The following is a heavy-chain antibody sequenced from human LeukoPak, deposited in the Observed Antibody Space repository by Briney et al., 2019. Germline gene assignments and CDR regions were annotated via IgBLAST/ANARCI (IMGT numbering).Heavy chain of an antibody. CDR2: IYSGGST. CDR3: ARADPYFYYGMDV. CDR1: GFTFSSYA. Sequence: PGGSLRLSCAAFGFTFSSYAMSWVRQAPGKGLEWVSVIYSGGSTYYADSVKGRFTISRDNSKNTLYLQMNSLRAEDTAVYYCARADPYFYYGMDVWGQGTTVTVSS. J-gene: IGHJ6*02. V-gene: IGHV3-53*01.